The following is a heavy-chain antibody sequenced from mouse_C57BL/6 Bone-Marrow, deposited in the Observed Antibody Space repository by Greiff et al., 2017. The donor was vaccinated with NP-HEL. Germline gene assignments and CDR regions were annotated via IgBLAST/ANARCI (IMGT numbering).Heavy chain of an antibody. V-gene: IGHV1-59*01. CDR1: GYTFTSYW. CDR2: IDPSDSYT. J-gene: IGHJ3*01. CDR3: ASGEGVRFAY. Sequence: VQLQQPGAELVRPGTSVKLSCKASGYTFTSYWMHWVKQRPGQGLEWIGVIDPSDSYTNYNQKFKGKATLTVDTSSSTAYMQLSSLTSEDSAVYYCASGEGVRFAYWGKGTLVTVSA. D-gene: IGHD2-1*01.